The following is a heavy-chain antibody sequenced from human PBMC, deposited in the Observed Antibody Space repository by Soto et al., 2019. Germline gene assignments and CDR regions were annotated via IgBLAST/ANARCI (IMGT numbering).Heavy chain of an antibody. D-gene: IGHD3-9*01. J-gene: IGHJ4*02. CDR2: ISSSSSYI. Sequence: PGGSLRLSCAASGFTFSSYSMNWVRQAPGKGLEWVSSISSSSSYIYYADSVKGRFTISRDNAKNSLYLQMNSLRAEDTAVYYCARDGDYDILTGNEQPRYFDYWGQGTLVTVSS. CDR3: ARDGDYDILTGNEQPRYFDY. V-gene: IGHV3-21*01. CDR1: GFTFSSYS.